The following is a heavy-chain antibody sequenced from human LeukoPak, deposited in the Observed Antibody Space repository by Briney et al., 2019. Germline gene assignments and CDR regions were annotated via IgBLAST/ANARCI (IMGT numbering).Heavy chain of an antibody. CDR1: GFTLRSYW. CDR3: ARDKTVGATILDY. D-gene: IGHD1-26*01. J-gene: IGHJ4*02. CDR2: IKQDGSEI. Sequence: GGSLRLSCAASGFTLRSYWMSWVRQAPGRGPEWVANIKQDGSEIYYVDSVKGRFTISRDNAKNSLYLQMNSLRAEDTAVYYCARDKTVGATILDYWGQGTLVTVSS. V-gene: IGHV3-7*05.